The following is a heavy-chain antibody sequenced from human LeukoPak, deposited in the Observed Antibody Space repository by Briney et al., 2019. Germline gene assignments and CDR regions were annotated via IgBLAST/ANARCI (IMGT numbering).Heavy chain of an antibody. CDR3: ARSYSASWSGFDP. D-gene: IGHD2-2*01. Sequence: GESLKISCKGSEYKLAKYWIGWVRQMPGKGLEWMGVIYPDDSDTRYSPSFQGQVTISADKSISTAYLQWSSLKASDTAMYYCARSYSASWSGFDPWGQGTLVTVSS. J-gene: IGHJ5*02. CDR1: EYKLAKYW. CDR2: IYPDDSDT. V-gene: IGHV5-51*01.